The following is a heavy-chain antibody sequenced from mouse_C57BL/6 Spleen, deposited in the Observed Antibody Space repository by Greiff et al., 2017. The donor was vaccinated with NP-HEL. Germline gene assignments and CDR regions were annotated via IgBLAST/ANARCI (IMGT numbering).Heavy chain of an antibody. CDR1: GFTFSDYG. D-gene: IGHD1-1*01. CDR3: ARDYYGSRGAMDY. Sequence: EVQVVESGAGFVKPGGSLKLSCAASGFTFSDYGMHWVRQAPEQGLEWVAYISSGSSTIYYADTVKGRSTISRDNAKNTLYLQMNSMRSEDTAMYYCARDYYGSRGAMDYWGQGTSVTVSS. V-gene: IGHV5-17*01. CDR2: ISSGSSTI. J-gene: IGHJ4*01.